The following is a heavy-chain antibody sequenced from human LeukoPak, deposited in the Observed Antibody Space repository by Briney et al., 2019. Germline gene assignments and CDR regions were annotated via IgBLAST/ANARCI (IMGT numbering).Heavy chain of an antibody. CDR2: IRATSDTL. Sequence: GGSLRLSCVASGFMFSEYPMNWVRQAPGKGLEWVSHIRATSDTLTYADSVKGRFTVSRGNAKNSLYLQMNSLRDGDSAVYYCVRDHDFAFDIWGQGTMVTVSS. CDR3: VRDHDFAFDI. V-gene: IGHV3-48*02. CDR1: GFMFSEYP. D-gene: IGHD2-21*02. J-gene: IGHJ3*02.